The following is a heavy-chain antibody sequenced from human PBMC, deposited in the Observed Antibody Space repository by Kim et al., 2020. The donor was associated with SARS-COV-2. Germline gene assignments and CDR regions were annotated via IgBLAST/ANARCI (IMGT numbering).Heavy chain of an antibody. J-gene: IGHJ4*02. CDR2: IKSKTDGGTT. Sequence: GGSLRLSCAASGFTFSNAWMSWVRQAPGKGLEWVGRIKSKTDGGTTDYAAPVKGRFTISRDDSKNTLYLQMNSLKTEDTAVYYCTTVLRYFDWLRDYWGQGTLVTVSS. D-gene: IGHD3-9*01. CDR3: TTVLRYFDWLRDY. CDR1: GFTFSNAW. V-gene: IGHV3-15*01.